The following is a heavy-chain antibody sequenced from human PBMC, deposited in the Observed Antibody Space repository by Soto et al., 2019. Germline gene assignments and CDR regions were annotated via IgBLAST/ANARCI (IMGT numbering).Heavy chain of an antibody. D-gene: IGHD2-2*01. CDR3: ARDRPSKIVVVPAATGGYYYMGV. V-gene: IGHV3-21*01. CDR1: GFTFSSYS. CDR2: ISSSSSYI. J-gene: IGHJ6*03. Sequence: EVQLVESGGGLVKPGGSLRLSCAASGFTFSSYSMNWVRQAPGKGLEWVSSISSSSSYIYYADSVKGRFTISRDNAKNSLYLQMNSLRAEDTAVYYCARDRPSKIVVVPAATGGYYYMGVWGKGTTVTVSS.